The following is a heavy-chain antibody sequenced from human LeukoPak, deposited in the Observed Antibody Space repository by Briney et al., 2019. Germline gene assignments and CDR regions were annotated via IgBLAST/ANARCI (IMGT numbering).Heavy chain of an antibody. D-gene: IGHD3-9*01. J-gene: IGHJ4*02. CDR2: ISYDGSNK. CDR1: GFTFSSYG. V-gene: IGHV3-30*03. Sequence: GRSLRLSCAASGFTFSSYGMHWVRQAPGKGLEWVAVISYDGSNKYYADSMKGRFTISRDNSKNTLYLQMNSLRAEDTAVYYCARVSGDVDILTGYNGRGIDYWGQGTLVTVSS. CDR3: ARVSGDVDILTGYNGRGIDY.